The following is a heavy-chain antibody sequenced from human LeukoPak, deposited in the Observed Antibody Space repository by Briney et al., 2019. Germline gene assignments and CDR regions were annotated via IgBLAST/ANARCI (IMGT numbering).Heavy chain of an antibody. CDR2: ISSSSSTI. D-gene: IGHD6-13*01. Sequence: PGGSLRLSCAASGFTFSSYSMNWVRQAPGKGLEWVSYISSSSSTIYYADSVKGRFTISRDNAKNSLYLQMNSLRAEDTAVYYRARGSSSWSTYYYYGMDVWGQGATVTVSS. CDR3: ARGSSSWSTYYYYGMDV. V-gene: IGHV3-48*04. J-gene: IGHJ6*02. CDR1: GFTFSSYS.